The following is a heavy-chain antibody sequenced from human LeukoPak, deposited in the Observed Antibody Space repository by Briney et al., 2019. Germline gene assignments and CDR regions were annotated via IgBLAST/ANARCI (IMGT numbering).Heavy chain of an antibody. CDR1: GFIFRNHG. D-gene: IGHD4-17*01. V-gene: IGHV3-7*01. CDR3: ARGPNYGDRVDYFDY. J-gene: IGHJ4*02. CDR2: IKQDGNEK. Sequence: AGGSLRLSCAASGFIFRNHGMSWVRQVPGRALEWVAHIKQDGNEKHYVDSVEGRFTLSRDDSKNSLYLQMNSLRVDDSAVYYCARGPNYGDRVDYFDYWGQGTLVTVSS.